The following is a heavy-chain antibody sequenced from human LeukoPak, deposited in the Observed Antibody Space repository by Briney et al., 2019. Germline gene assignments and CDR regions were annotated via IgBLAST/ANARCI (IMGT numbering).Heavy chain of an antibody. CDR3: ARNPRIAAVGSYYYYYYMDV. D-gene: IGHD6-13*01. Sequence: PSETLSLTCTVFGGSISSGSYYWSWIRQPAGKGLEWIGRIYTSGSNNYNPSLKSRVTMSVDTSKNQFSLKLSSVTAADTAVYYCARNPRIAAVGSYYYYYYMDVWGKGTTVTISS. CDR1: GGSISSGSYY. V-gene: IGHV4-61*02. CDR2: IYTSGSN. J-gene: IGHJ6*03.